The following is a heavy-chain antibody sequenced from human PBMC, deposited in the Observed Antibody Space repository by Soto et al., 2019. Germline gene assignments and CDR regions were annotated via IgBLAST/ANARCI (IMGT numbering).Heavy chain of an antibody. V-gene: IGHV4-39*01. J-gene: IGHJ5*02. CDR2: IYYSGST. D-gene: IGHD3-22*01. CDR1: GGSISSSSYY. Sequence: PSETLSLTCTVSGGSISSSSYYWGWIRQPPGKGLEWIGSIYYSGSTYYNPSLKSRVTISVDTSKNQFSLKLSSVTAADTAVYYCARRNYYDSSGRPFDPWGQGTLVTVSS. CDR3: ARRNYYDSSGRPFDP.